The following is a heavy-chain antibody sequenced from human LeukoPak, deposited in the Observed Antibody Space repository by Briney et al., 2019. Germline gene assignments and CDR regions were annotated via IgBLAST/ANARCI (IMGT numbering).Heavy chain of an antibody. V-gene: IGHV1-18*01. Sequence: VKVSCKASGYTFTSYGISWVRQAPGQGLEWMGWISAYNGNTNYAQKLQGRVTMTTDTSTSTAYMELRSLRSDDTAVYYCARTTGAAYCGGDCYSLFDYWGQGTLVTVS. D-gene: IGHD2-21*02. CDR3: ARTTGAAYCGGDCYSLFDY. J-gene: IGHJ4*02. CDR2: ISAYNGNT. CDR1: GYTFTSYG.